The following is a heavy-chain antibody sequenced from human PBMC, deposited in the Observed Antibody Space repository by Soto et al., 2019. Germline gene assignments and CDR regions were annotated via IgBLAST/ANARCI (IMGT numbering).Heavy chain of an antibody. D-gene: IGHD2-15*01. Sequence: GGSLRLSCAASGFTFSSYAMSWVRQAPGKGLEWVSAISGSGGSTYYADSVKGRFTISRDNSKNTLYLQMNSLRAEDTAVYYCAKIQTLHVVVSQVGYFDFWGQGTLVTVSS. J-gene: IGHJ4*02. CDR2: ISGSGGST. V-gene: IGHV3-23*01. CDR3: AKIQTLHVVVSQVGYFDF. CDR1: GFTFSSYA.